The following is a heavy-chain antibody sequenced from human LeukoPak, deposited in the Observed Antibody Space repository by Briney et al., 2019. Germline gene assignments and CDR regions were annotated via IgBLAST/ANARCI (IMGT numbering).Heavy chain of an antibody. J-gene: IGHJ4*02. CDR1: GYSISSDYY. D-gene: IGHD3-10*01. CDR2: IYHSGST. Sequence: SETLSLTCTVSGYSISSDYYWGWIRQPPGKGLEWIGSIYHSGSTYYNPSLKSRVTISVDKSKNQFSLKLSSVTAADTAVYYCASAQGGSGTFDYWGQGTLVTVSS. V-gene: IGHV4-38-2*02. CDR3: ASAQGGSGTFDY.